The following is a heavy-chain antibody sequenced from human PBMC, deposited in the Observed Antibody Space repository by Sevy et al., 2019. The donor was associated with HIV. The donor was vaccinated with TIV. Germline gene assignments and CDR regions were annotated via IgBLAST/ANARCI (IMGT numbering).Heavy chain of an antibody. CDR1: GFSVSNSY. D-gene: IGHD3-22*01. V-gene: IGHV3-53*01. CDR2: IYSGDST. Sequence: GGSLRLSCAASGFSVSNSYMSWVRQAPGKGLQWVSVIYSGDSTYYTDSVKGRFTISRDNSKSTLYLQMNSLRAEDTAVYYCARLSVYYYDSSGYYTTGHAFDIWGQGTMVTVSS. J-gene: IGHJ3*02. CDR3: ARLSVYYYDSSGYYTTGHAFDI.